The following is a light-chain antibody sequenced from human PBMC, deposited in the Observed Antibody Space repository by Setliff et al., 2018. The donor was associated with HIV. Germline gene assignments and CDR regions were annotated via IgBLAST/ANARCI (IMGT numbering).Light chain of an antibody. CDR1: SSDVGSYNR. CDR2: EVN. J-gene: IGLJ1*01. CDR3: SSYTSTNTWV. V-gene: IGLV2-18*02. Sequence: QSVLTQPPSVSGSPRQSVTISCTGTSSDVGSYNRVSWYQQSPGTAPKLMIYEVNYRPSGVPDRFSGSKSGNTASLTISGLQAEDEASYYCSSYTSTNTWVFGTGTKGTV.